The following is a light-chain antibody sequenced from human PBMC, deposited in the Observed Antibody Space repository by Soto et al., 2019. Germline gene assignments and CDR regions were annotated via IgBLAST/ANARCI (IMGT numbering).Light chain of an antibody. CDR2: DVS. CDR3: CSYAGSRYV. V-gene: IGLV2-11*01. Sequence: QSALTQPRSVSGSPGQSVTISCTGTSSDVGGYNYVSWYQQHPGKAPKLMIYDVSKRPSGVPDRFSGSKSGNTASLTISGLQADDEADYYCCSYAGSRYVFGTGTKVTVL. CDR1: SSDVGGYNY. J-gene: IGLJ1*01.